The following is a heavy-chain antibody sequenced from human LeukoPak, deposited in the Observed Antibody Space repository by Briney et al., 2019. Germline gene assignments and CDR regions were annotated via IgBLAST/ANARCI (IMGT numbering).Heavy chain of an antibody. CDR2: IYHSGST. Sequence: PSETLSITCAVCGYCISSGYYWGWIRQPPGKGLECIGSIYHSGSTYYNPSVKSRVTISVDTSKNQFSLKLSSVTAADTAVYYCARDRAPDYDFWSGYPADDYWGQGTLVTVSS. CDR1: GYCISSGYY. D-gene: IGHD3-3*01. V-gene: IGHV4-38-2*02. J-gene: IGHJ4*02. CDR3: ARDRAPDYDFWSGYPADDY.